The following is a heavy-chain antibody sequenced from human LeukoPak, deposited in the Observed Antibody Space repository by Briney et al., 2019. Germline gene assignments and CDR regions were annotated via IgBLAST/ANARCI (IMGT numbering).Heavy chain of an antibody. J-gene: IGHJ4*02. CDR2: IYPGDSDT. Sequence: GESLKISCKGSGYSFTSYWIGWVRQLPGKSLEWMGIIYPGDSDTRYSPSFQGQVTISADKSISTAYLQWSSLRSEDTAVYYCARDTVGDSSGYYYGLWGQGTLVTVSS. CDR1: GYSFTSYW. D-gene: IGHD3-22*01. V-gene: IGHV5-51*01. CDR3: ARDTVGDSSGYYYGL.